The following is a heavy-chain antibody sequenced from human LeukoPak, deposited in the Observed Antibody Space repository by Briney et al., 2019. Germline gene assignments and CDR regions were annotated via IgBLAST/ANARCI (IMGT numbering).Heavy chain of an antibody. V-gene: IGHV3-23*01. CDR2: ISDSGGST. CDR3: AKQTTFPGSYHLANFDY. D-gene: IGHD3-10*01. CDR1: GFTFSSYA. Sequence: GGSLRLSCAASGFTFSSYAMSWVRQAPGKGLEWVSAISDSGGSTYYADSVKGRFTISRDNSKDTLYLQMNSLRAEDTAVYYCAKQTTFPGSYHLANFDYWGQGTLVTVSS. J-gene: IGHJ4*02.